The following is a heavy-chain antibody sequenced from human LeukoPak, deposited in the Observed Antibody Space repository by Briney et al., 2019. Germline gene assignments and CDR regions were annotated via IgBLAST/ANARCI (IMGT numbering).Heavy chain of an antibody. J-gene: IGHJ4*02. CDR2: IRQRGSDK. Sequence: GGSRRLSCAASGFTFSNYWMSWVRQAAGKGLEWVANIRQRGSDKYYVDSVKGRFTISRDNAENSLYLQVNSLRAEDTAVYYCARGRYGGNSYYFDYWGQGTLVTVSS. D-gene: IGHD4-23*01. V-gene: IGHV3-7*01. CDR1: GFTFSNYW. CDR3: ARGRYGGNSYYFDY.